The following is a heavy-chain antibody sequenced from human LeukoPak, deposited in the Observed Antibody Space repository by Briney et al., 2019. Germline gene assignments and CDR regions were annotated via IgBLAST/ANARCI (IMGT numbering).Heavy chain of an antibody. CDR1: GGTFSSYA. J-gene: IGHJ4*02. D-gene: IGHD5-12*01. Sequence: ASVKVSCKASGGTFSSYAISWVRQAPGQGLEWMEGIIPIFGTANYAPKFQGRVTITTDESTSTAYMELSSLRSEDTAVYYCASGGGYDFDYWGQGTLVTVSS. V-gene: IGHV1-69*05. CDR3: ASGGGYDFDY. CDR2: IIPIFGTA.